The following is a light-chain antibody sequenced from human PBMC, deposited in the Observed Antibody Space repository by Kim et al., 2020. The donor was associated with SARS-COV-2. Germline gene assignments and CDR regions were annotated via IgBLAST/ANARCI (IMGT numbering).Light chain of an antibody. V-gene: IGLV3-1*01. CDR2: QDS. CDR3: QAWDSSTHVV. CDR1: KLGDKY. J-gene: IGLJ2*01. Sequence: YELTQPPSVSVSPGQTASITCSGDKLGDKYACWYQQKPGQSPVLVIYQDSKRPSGIPERFSGSNSGNTATLTISGTQAMDEADYYCQAWDSSTHVVFGGGTQLTVL.